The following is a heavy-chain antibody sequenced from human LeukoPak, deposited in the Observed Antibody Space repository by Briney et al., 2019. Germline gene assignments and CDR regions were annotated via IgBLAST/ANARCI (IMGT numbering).Heavy chain of an antibody. CDR1: GGSISSGGYS. CDR3: ARMARDDYGDYDAFDI. Sequence: LSLTCAVSGGSISSGGYSWSWVRQAPGKGLEWVSYISSSGSTIYYADSVKGRFTISRDNAKNSLYLQMNSLRAEDTAVYYCARMARDDYGDYDAFDIWGQGTMVTVSS. V-gene: IGHV3-11*04. CDR2: ISSSGSTI. J-gene: IGHJ3*02. D-gene: IGHD4-17*01.